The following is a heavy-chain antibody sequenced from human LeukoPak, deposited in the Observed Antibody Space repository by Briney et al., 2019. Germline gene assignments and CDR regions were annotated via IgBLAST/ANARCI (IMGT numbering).Heavy chain of an antibody. CDR2: ISSSSSYI. CDR1: GFTFSSYS. CDR3: ASGSPDDSWSGYSFDY. D-gene: IGHD3-3*01. J-gene: IGHJ4*02. Sequence: GGSLRLSCAASGFTFSSYSMNWVRQAPGKGLEWVSSISSSSSYIYYADSVKGRFTISRDNAKNSLYLQMNSLRAEDTAVYYCASGSPDDSWSGYSFDYWGQGTLVTASS. V-gene: IGHV3-21*01.